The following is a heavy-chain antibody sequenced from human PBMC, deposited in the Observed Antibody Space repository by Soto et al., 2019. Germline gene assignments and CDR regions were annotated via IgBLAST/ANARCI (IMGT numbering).Heavy chain of an antibody. Sequence: QVQLVQSGAEVKKPGASVRVSCMASGYTLTGYYIHWVRQAPGQALEWMAWLNPNSGATNYAQQFQGAVTLTRDTAVNTAYRDLSRLTSDDTAVYYCARGGASSSGARHYYNHYLGIWGKGTPVTVSS. J-gene: IGHJ6*03. D-gene: IGHD1-26*01. CDR1: GYTLTGYY. CDR3: ARGGASSSGARHYYNHYLGI. CDR2: LNPNSGAT. V-gene: IGHV1-2*02.